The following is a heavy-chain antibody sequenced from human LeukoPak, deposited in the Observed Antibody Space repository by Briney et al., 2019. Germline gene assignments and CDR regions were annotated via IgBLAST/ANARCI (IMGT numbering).Heavy chain of an antibody. CDR3: APYIAVAGTFDY. V-gene: IGHV3-21*01. CDR1: GFTFSSYS. J-gene: IGHJ4*02. CDR2: ISSSSSYI. D-gene: IGHD6-19*01. Sequence: GGSLRLSCAASGFTFSSYSMTWVRQAPGKGLEWVSSISSSSSYIYYADSVKGRFTISRDNAKNSLYLQMNSLRAEDTAVYYCAPYIAVAGTFDYWGQGTLVTVSS.